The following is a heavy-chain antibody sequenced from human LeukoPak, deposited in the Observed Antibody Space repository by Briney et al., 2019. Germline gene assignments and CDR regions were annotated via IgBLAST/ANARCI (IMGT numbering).Heavy chain of an antibody. D-gene: IGHD4-23*01. CDR2: IYYSGST. CDR3: ARTVAKPYYFDY. Sequence: PSETLSLTCTVSGVSISSYYWSWIRQPPGNGLEWIGYIYYSGSTNYNPSLKSRVTISVDTSKNQFPLKLSSVTAADTAVYYCARTVAKPYYFDYWGQGTLVTVSS. CDR1: GVSISSYY. J-gene: IGHJ4*02. V-gene: IGHV4-59*01.